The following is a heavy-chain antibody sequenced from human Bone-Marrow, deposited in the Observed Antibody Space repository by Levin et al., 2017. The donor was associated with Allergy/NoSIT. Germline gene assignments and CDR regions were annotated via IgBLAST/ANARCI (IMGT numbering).Heavy chain of an antibody. V-gene: IGHV4-59*11. CDR1: GASINNHH. J-gene: IGHJ6*03. D-gene: IGHD3-10*01. CDR2: MYKTSSA. Sequence: PSETLSLTCTVSGASINNHHWSWIRLSPGKGLEWIGYMYKTSSANFNPSLKSRVSMSADMSKNQFSLSLNSVTAADTAVYYCTRQAYGTRYYSRSPKNKQDDYYYMDVWGRGTTVTVSS. CDR3: TRQAYGTRYYSRSPKNKQDDYYYMDV.